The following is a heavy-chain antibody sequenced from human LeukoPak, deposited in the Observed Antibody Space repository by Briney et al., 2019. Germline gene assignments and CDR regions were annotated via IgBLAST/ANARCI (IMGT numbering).Heavy chain of an antibody. Sequence: ASGTLSLPCGVSGGSISGTNWWSWVRQPPGQGLEWIGEISLAGQTNYNPSLNGRVTMSLDKSSNQLSLHLTSVTAADTATYYCSRESGHFCPSGYWGQGTLVIVSS. D-gene: IGHD1-26*01. CDR2: ISLAGQT. V-gene: IGHV4-4*02. J-gene: IGHJ4*02. CDR1: GGSISGTNW. CDR3: SRESGHFCPSGY.